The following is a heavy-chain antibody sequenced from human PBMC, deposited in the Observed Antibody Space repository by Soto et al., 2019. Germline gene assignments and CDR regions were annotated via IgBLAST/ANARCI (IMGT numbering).Heavy chain of an antibody. J-gene: IGHJ4*02. V-gene: IGHV3-30-3*01. CDR2: ISFDGANT. Sequence: QVQLVESGGGVVPPGGSLRVSCVASGFTFSSYNMHWVRQAPGEGLEWVADISFDGANTFYADSVKGRFTISRDISRDTLYLQMSSLRDEDTAIYYCARDGYNRGGFDYWGQGTLVTVSS. CDR1: GFTFSSYN. D-gene: IGHD3-10*01. CDR3: ARDGYNRGGFDY.